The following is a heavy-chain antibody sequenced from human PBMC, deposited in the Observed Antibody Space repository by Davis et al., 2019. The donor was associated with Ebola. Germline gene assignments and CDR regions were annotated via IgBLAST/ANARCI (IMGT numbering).Heavy chain of an antibody. D-gene: IGHD5-24*01. J-gene: IGHJ6*04. V-gene: IGHV4-59*01. CDR3: ARGQGYTGMDV. Sequence: SETLSLTCTVSGTSIRASHWSWIRQPPGKGLEWIGSMSFGESTDYNPSLESRVTMSLDTSMNQFSLRLTSVTAADSAVYYCARGQGYTGMDVWGKGTTVTVSS. CDR1: GTSIRASH. CDR2: MSFGEST.